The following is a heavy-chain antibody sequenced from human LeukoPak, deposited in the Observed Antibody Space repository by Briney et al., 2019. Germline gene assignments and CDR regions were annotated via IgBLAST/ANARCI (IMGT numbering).Heavy chain of an antibody. D-gene: IGHD1-26*01. CDR2: IYYSGST. CDR1: GGSISSGGYY. CDR3: AGRSSGSYYFDYYYGMDV. V-gene: IGHV4-61*08. Sequence: SETLSLTCTASGGSISSGGYYWSWIRQPPGEGLEWIGYIYYSGSTNYNPSLKSRVTISVDTPKNQFSLKLSSVTAADTAVYYCAGRSSGSYYFDYYYGMDVWGQGTTVTVSS. J-gene: IGHJ6*02.